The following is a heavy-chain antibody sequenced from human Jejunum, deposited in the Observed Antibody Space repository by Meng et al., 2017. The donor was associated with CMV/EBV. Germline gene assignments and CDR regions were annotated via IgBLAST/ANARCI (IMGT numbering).Heavy chain of an antibody. J-gene: IGHJ4*02. CDR1: AFTCSGYG. CDR3: ATSYYDSSGYNKGGY. V-gene: IGHV3-30*03. D-gene: IGHD3-22*01. CDR2: IAYDGSSK. Sequence: SAFTCSGYGMHWVRQAPGKGLEWVALIAYDGSSKYYADSVKGRFTISRDNSKNTLHLQMNSLRREDTAVYYCATSYYDSSGYNKGGYWGQGTLVTVSS.